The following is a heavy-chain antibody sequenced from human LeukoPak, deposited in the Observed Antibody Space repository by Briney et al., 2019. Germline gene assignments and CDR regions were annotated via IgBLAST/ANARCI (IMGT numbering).Heavy chain of an antibody. CDR1: GGSFSGYY. V-gene: IGHV4-34*01. CDR2: INHSGST. J-gene: IGHJ5*02. Sequence: SETLSLTCAVYGGSFSGYYWSWIRQPPGKGLEWIGEINHSGSTNYNPSLKSRVTIAVETSKNQFCLKLSSVTTADTAVYYCAREFRCSSTSCVWFDPWGQGTLVTVSS. CDR3: AREFRCSSTSCVWFDP. D-gene: IGHD2-2*01.